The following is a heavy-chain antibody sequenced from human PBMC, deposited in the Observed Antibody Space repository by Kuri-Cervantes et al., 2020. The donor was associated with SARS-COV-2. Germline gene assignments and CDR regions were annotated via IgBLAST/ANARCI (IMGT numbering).Heavy chain of an antibody. V-gene: IGHV4-59*01. CDR3: ARTLDYYGSGTYCFDY. D-gene: IGHD3-10*01. J-gene: IGHJ4*02. CDR2: IYYSGST. CDR1: GGSFSGYY. Sequence: ESLKISCAVYGGSFSGYYWSWIRQPPGKGLEWIGYIYYSGSTKYNPSLKSRVTMSVDTSKNQFSLKLNSVTPADTAVYYCARTLDYYGSGTYCFDYWGQGTLVTVSS.